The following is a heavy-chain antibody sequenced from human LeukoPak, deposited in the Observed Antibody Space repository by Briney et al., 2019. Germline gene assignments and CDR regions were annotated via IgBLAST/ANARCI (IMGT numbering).Heavy chain of an antibody. D-gene: IGHD2-15*01. Sequence: GSLRLSCAASGFNISDFWMTWVRQAPGKGLEWIGEINHSGSTNYNPSLKSRVTISVDTSKNQFSLKLSSVTAADTAVYYCARGLHIVVVVAATGVGWFDPWGQGTLVTVSS. V-gene: IGHV4-34*01. J-gene: IGHJ5*02. CDR1: GFNISDFW. CDR2: INHSGST. CDR3: ARGLHIVVVVAATGVGWFDP.